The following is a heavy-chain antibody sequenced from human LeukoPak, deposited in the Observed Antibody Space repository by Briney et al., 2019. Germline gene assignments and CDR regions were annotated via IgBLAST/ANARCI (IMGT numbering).Heavy chain of an antibody. J-gene: IGHJ4*02. CDR1: GFTFSSYG. CDR2: IRYDGSNK. Sequence: GGSLRLSCAASGFTFSSYGMHWVRQAPGKGLEWVAFIRYDGSNKYYADSVKGRFTISRDNSKNTLYLQMNSLRAEDTAVYYCAKGRGSFREYTDYWGQGTLVTVSS. V-gene: IGHV3-30*02. CDR3: AKGRGSFREYTDY. D-gene: IGHD3-10*01.